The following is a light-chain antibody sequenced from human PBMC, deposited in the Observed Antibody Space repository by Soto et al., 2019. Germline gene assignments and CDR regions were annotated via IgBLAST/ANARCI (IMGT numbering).Light chain of an antibody. Sequence: QSALTQPPSASGSPGQSVTISCTGTSSDVGGYNYVSWYQQHPGKAPKLMIYEVSKRPSGVPDRFSGSKSGNTASLTVSGLQAEDEADYYCNSYAGSNNGVFGGGTTLTVL. V-gene: IGLV2-8*01. CDR3: NSYAGSNNGV. CDR2: EVS. J-gene: IGLJ3*02. CDR1: SSDVGGYNY.